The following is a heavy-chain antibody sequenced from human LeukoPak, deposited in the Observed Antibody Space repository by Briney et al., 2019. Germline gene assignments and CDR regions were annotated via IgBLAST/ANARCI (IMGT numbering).Heavy chain of an antibody. CDR1: GFTFSSYN. V-gene: IGHV3-21*01. Sequence: GGSLRLSCAASGFTFSSYNMNWVRQAPGKGLEWVSSITSGSSYIYYADSVKGRFTISRDNAKNSLYLQMNSLRAEDTAVYYCARDGSGYYYYYMDVWGKGTTVTISS. CDR3: ARDGSGYYYYYMDV. CDR2: ITSGSSYI. J-gene: IGHJ6*03. D-gene: IGHD3-10*01.